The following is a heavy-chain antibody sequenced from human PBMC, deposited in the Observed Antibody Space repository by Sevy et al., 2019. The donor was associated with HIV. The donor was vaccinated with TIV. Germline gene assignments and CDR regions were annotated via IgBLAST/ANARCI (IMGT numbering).Heavy chain of an antibody. CDR3: ARAWGSYRYARLDY. J-gene: IGHJ4*02. V-gene: IGHV3-33*01. CDR1: GFSFSSYG. D-gene: IGHD3-16*02. Sequence: GGSLRLSCAASGFSFSSYGMHWVRQAPGKGLEWVAVLWYDGSNKYYGDSVKGRFTISRDNSKKTLYLQRKCLRADNTAMYYCARAWGSYRYARLDYWGQGTLVTVSS. CDR2: LWYDGSNK.